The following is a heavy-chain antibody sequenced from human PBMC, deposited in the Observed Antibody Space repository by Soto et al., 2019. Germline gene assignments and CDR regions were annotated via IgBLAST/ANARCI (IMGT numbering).Heavy chain of an antibody. CDR2: IYFGGTT. CDR3: AAHLDRRGPRWYYFAY. CDR1: GVSVGSDDYF. Sequence: HLQESGPGLVKPSETLSLRCPVSGVSVGSDDYFWGWIRQPPGKGLEWIGSIYFGGTTYYNPSLSIRVTVSVDKSRNEFSLKMTSVTAADTAVYYCAAHLDRRGPRWYYFAYWGQGLLVTVSS. D-gene: IGHD1-20*01. J-gene: IGHJ4*02. V-gene: IGHV4-39*01.